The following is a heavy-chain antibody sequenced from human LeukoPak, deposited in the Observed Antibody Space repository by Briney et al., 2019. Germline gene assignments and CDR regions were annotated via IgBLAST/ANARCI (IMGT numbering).Heavy chain of an antibody. CDR1: GASISTYY. D-gene: IGHD3-10*01. CDR2: IYYTGST. V-gene: IGHV4-59*12. J-gene: IGHJ4*02. Sequence: PSETLSLTCTVSGASISTYYWSWIRQPPGKGLEWIGYIYYTGSTNYNPSPKSRVTISVDTSKNQFSLKLSSVTAADTAVYYCARGRGYPNYFDYWGQGTLVTVSS. CDR3: ARGRGYPNYFDY.